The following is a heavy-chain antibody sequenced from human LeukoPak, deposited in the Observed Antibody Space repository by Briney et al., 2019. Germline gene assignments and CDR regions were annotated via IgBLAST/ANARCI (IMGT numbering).Heavy chain of an antibody. CDR2: IYHSGST. D-gene: IGHD1-26*01. V-gene: IGHV4-38-2*02. CDR3: ARETSPFVSGFDY. CDR1: GYSISSGYY. J-gene: IGHJ4*02. Sequence: EPSETLSLTCTVSGYSISSGYYWGWIRQPPGKGLEWIGSIYHSGSTYYNPSLKSRVTISVDTSKNQFSLKLSSVTAADTAVYYCARETSPFVSGFDYWGQGTLVTVSS.